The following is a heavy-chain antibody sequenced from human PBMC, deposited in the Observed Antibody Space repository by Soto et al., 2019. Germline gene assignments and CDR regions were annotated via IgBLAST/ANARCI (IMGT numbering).Heavy chain of an antibody. D-gene: IGHD6-6*01. CDR1: GFTFSSYG. J-gene: IGHJ6*02. V-gene: IGHV3-33*01. Sequence: GGSLRLSCAASGFTFSSYGMHWVRQAPGKGLEWVAVIWYDGSNKYYADSVKGRFTISRDNSKNTLYLQMNSLRAEDTAVYYCARDFLGRKKYSSSQYYYGMDVWGQGTTVTVSS. CDR2: IWYDGSNK. CDR3: ARDFLGRKKYSSSQYYYGMDV.